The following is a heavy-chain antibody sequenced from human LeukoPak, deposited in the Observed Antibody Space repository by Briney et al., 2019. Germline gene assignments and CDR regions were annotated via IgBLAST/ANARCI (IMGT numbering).Heavy chain of an antibody. Sequence: AGGSLRLSCAASGFTFSSYAMSWVRQAPGKGLEWVSAISGSGGSTYYADSVKGRFTISRDNTKDSLYLQMNNLRVEDTAVYYCARDHRDWGVFDYWGQGALVTVSS. CDR2: ISGSGGST. J-gene: IGHJ4*02. V-gene: IGHV3-23*01. CDR1: GFTFSSYA. CDR3: ARDHRDWGVFDY. D-gene: IGHD7-27*01.